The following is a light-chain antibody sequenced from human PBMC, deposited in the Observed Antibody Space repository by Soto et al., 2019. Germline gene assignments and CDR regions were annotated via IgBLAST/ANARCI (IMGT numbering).Light chain of an antibody. CDR2: EVT. CDR3: SSFASRNTWV. J-gene: IGLJ3*02. V-gene: IGLV2-8*01. Sequence: QSALTQPPSASGSPGQSGTISCTGTSSDVGAYNYVSWYQQHAGKAPKLVIYEVTKRPSGVPDRFSGSKSANTASLTVSGLQAEDEAEYYGSSFASRNTWVFGGGNNVTVL. CDR1: SSDVGAYNY.